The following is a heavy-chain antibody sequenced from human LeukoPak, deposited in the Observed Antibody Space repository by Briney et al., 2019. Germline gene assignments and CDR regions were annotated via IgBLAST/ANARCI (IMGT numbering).Heavy chain of an antibody. CDR2: ISYDGSNK. J-gene: IGHJ4*02. D-gene: IGHD2-2*01. Sequence: GGSLRLSCAASGFTFSSYGMHWVRQAPGKGLEWVAVISYDGSNKYYADSVKGRFTISRDNSKNTLYLQTNSLRAEDTAVYYCAKDLPHMDCSSTSCPPDYWGQGTLVTVSS. CDR3: AKDLPHMDCSSTSCPPDY. CDR1: GFTFSSYG. V-gene: IGHV3-30*18.